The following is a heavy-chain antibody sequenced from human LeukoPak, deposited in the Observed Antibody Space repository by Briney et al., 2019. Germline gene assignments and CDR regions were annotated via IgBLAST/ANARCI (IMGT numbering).Heavy chain of an antibody. J-gene: IGHJ4*02. D-gene: IGHD4-17*01. CDR2: IASSGSTI. Sequence: GGSLRLSCAASGFTLSSYEMNWVRQAPGKGLEWVSYIASSGSTIYYADSVKGRFTISRDNAKNSLYLQLNSLRAEDTAVYYCARVAKSYGDSYFDYWGQGTLVTVSS. CDR1: GFTLSSYE. CDR3: ARVAKSYGDSYFDY. V-gene: IGHV3-48*03.